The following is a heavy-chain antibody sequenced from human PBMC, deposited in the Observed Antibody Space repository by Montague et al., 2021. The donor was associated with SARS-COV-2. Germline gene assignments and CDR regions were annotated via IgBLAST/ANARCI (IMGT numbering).Heavy chain of an antibody. Sequence: SETLSLTCTVSGGSISSSSYYWGWIRQPPGKGLEWIGSIYYSGSIYYNPSLKSRVTISVDTSKNQFSLKLSSVTAADTAVYYCARQGDQLLLEYWFDPWGQGTLVTVSS. D-gene: IGHD2-2*01. CDR3: ARQGDQLLLEYWFDP. CDR1: GGSISSSSYY. J-gene: IGHJ5*02. CDR2: IYYSGSI. V-gene: IGHV4-39*01.